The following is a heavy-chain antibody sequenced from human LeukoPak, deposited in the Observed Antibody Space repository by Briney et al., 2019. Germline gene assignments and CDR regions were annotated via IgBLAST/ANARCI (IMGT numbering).Heavy chain of an antibody. D-gene: IGHD2-8*02. J-gene: IGHJ5*02. CDR2: NYHSASN. CDR1: GYSISSVYW. CDR3: ARESGVWVGPVQFVLGWFDP. V-gene: IGHV4-38-2*02. Sequence: NPSETLSLTCTVSGYSISSVYWWGWIRQPPGKGLGGFGSNYHSASNYYNPSLKSRVTISVDTYKNYFSLELSSVTAADTAVYYCARESGVWVGPVQFVLGWFDPWGQGTLVTVSS.